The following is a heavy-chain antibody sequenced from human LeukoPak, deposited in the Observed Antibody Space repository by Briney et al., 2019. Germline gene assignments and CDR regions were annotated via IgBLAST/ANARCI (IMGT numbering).Heavy chain of an antibody. V-gene: IGHV1-8*01. CDR1: GYTLTSYD. J-gene: IGHJ5*02. CDR2: MNPNSGNT. D-gene: IGHD3-3*01. CDR3: ARGRTEWPNLNWFDP. Sequence: GASVKVSCKASGYTLTSYDINWVRQATGQGLEWMGWMNPNSGNTGYAQKFQGRVTMTRNTSISTAYMELSSLRSEDTAVHYCARGRTEWPNLNWFDPWGQGTLVTVSS.